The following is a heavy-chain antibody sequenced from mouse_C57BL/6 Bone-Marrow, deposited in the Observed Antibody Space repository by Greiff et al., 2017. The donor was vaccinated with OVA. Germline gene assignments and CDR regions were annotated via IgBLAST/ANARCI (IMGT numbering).Heavy chain of an antibody. CDR1: GYTFTSYW. V-gene: IGHV1-74*01. CDR3: AQILGDNDGYDVPMDY. D-gene: IGHD2-2*01. Sequence: QVQLQQPGAELVKPGASVTVSCKASGYTFTSYWMHWVKQRPGQGLEWIGRIHPSDSATNYNQKFKGKATLTVDKSSSTAYMQISSLTSDDSACYYCAQILGDNDGYDVPMDYWGQGTSVTVSS. CDR2: IHPSDSAT. J-gene: IGHJ4*01.